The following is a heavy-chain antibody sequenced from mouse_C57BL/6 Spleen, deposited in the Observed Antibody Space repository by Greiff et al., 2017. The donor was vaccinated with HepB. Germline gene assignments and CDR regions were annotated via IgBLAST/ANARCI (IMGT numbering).Heavy chain of an antibody. Sequence: VQLQQSGAELAKPGASVKLSCKASGYTFTSYWMHWVKQRPGQGLEWIGYINPSSGYTKYNQKFKDKATFTADKSSSTTYMQLSSLTYEDSAVYYCAPYDYDGSPFAYSGPGTLVPVSA. V-gene: IGHV1-7*01. CDR2: INPSSGYT. CDR3: APYDYDGSPFAY. D-gene: IGHD2-4*01. CDR1: GYTFTSYW. J-gene: IGHJ3*01.